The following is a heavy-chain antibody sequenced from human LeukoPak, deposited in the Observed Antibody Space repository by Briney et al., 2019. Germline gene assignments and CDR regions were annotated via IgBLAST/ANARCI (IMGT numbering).Heavy chain of an antibody. Sequence: SQTLFLTCTVSGGSITTGTYYLTWIRQSAGKGLEWIGLIYPSGGTNYNPSLKSRLTISIDASKNQFSLKLSSVTAADTAVYYCATGGAPDCSVGACYSLDSWGQGTLVTVSS. CDR3: ATGGAPDCSVGACYSLDS. V-gene: IGHV4-61*02. CDR1: GGSITTGTYY. J-gene: IGHJ4*02. CDR2: IYPSGGT. D-gene: IGHD2-15*01.